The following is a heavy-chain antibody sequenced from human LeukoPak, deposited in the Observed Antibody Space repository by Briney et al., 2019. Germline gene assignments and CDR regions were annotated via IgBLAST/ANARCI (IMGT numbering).Heavy chain of an antibody. D-gene: IGHD3-22*01. Sequence: PSETLSLTCTVPGGSISSGSYYWSWIRQPAGKGLEWIGRIYTSGSTNYNPSLKSRVTISVDPSKNQFSLKLSSVTAADTAVYYCAGLRYYYDSSGPYYFDYWGQGTLVTVSS. CDR2: IYTSGST. V-gene: IGHV4-61*02. CDR1: GGSISSGSYY. J-gene: IGHJ4*02. CDR3: AGLRYYYDSSGPYYFDY.